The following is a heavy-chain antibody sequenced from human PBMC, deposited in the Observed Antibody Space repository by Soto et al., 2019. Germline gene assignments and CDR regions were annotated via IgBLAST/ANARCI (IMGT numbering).Heavy chain of an antibody. CDR2: INGGNGNT. V-gene: IGHV1-3*01. J-gene: IGHJ4*02. D-gene: IGHD6-19*01. CDR3: ARGQTVALY. Sequence: ASVKVSCKASGYTFTSYAMHWVRQAPGQRPEWLGWINGGNGNTKYSQKFQGRVTITRDTSASTGYMELTSLRSEDTDVYYCARGQTVALYWGQGTLVTVSS. CDR1: GYTFTSYA.